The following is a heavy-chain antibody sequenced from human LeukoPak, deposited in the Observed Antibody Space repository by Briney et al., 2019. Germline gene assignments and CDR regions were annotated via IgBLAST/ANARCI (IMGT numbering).Heavy chain of an antibody. CDR2: IYTSGIT. CDR1: GGSISSYY. CDR3: ARANSYDSSGHYYEFGY. V-gene: IGHV4-4*07. J-gene: IGHJ4*02. D-gene: IGHD3-22*01. Sequence: SETLSLTCTVSGGSISSYYWSWIRQPAGKGLEWIGRIYTSGITNYNPSLKSRVTMSVDTSKNQFSLKLAPVTAADTAVYYCARANSYDSSGHYYEFGYWGQGTLVTVSS.